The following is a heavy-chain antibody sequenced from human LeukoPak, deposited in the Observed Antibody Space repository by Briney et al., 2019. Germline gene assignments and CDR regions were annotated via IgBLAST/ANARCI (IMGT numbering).Heavy chain of an antibody. CDR2: IWYDGSNK. Sequence: GRSLRLSCAASGFTFSSYGMHWVRQAPGKGLEWVAVIWYDGSNKYYADSVKGQFTISRDNSKNTLYLQMNSLRAEDTAVYYCARDGILWFREPSYYFDYWGQGTLVTVSS. V-gene: IGHV3-33*01. J-gene: IGHJ4*02. CDR3: ARDGILWFREPSYYFDY. D-gene: IGHD3-10*01. CDR1: GFTFSSYG.